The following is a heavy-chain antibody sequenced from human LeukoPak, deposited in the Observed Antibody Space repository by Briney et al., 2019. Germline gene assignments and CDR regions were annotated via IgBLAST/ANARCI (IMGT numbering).Heavy chain of an antibody. CDR2: IYYSGGT. J-gene: IGHJ5*02. D-gene: IGHD3-3*01. CDR1: GGSISSGDYY. CDR3: ARDSLSGIYT. Sequence: SETLSLTCTVSGGSISSGDYYWSWIRQPPGKGLEWIGYIYYSGGTYYNPSLKSRVTISVDTSKNQFSLKLSSVTAADTAVYYCARDSLSGIYTWGQGTLVTVSS. V-gene: IGHV4-30-4*01.